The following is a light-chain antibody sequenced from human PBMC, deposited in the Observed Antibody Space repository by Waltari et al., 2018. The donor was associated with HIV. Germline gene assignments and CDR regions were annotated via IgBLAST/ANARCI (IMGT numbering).Light chain of an antibody. CDR2: EVS. Sequence: QSALTQPRSVSGSPGQSVTISCTGTSSDVGGYNSVSWYQQHPGRAPKLLIYEVSKWPSGVPDRFSGPKSANAASRTISWLRVDDEADYYCCSCRGTYNVFGTGTKVTI. J-gene: IGLJ1*01. V-gene: IGLV2-11*01. CDR3: CSCRGTYNV. CDR1: SSDVGGYNS.